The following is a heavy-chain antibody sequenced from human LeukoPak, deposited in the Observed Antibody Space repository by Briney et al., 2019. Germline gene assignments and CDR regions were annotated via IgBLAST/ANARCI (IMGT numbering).Heavy chain of an antibody. D-gene: IGHD5-12*01. CDR3: ARDSSNVDPLFDY. Sequence: PGGSLRLSCAASGFTFSSYSMNWVRQAPGKGLEWVSSISSSSSYIYYADSVKGRFTISRDNAKNSLYLQMNSLRAEDTAVYYCARDSSNVDPLFDYWGQGTLVTVSS. V-gene: IGHV3-21*01. CDR1: GFTFSSYS. J-gene: IGHJ4*02. CDR2: ISSSSSYI.